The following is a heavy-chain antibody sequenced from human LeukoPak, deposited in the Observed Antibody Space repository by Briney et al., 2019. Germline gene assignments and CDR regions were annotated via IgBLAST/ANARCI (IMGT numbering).Heavy chain of an antibody. CDR1: GYTFTSYA. CDR2: INAGNGNT. Sequence: GSVKVSCKASGYTFTSYAMHWVRQAPGQRLEWMGWINAGNGNTKYSQKFQGRVTITRDTSASTAYMELSSLRSEDTAVYYCARVVDVNSYGLFDYWGQGTLVTVSS. D-gene: IGHD5-18*01. V-gene: IGHV1-3*01. J-gene: IGHJ4*02. CDR3: ARVVDVNSYGLFDY.